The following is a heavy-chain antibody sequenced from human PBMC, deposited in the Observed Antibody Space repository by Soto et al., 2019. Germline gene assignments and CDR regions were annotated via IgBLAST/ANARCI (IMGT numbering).Heavy chain of an antibody. V-gene: IGHV2-5*01. D-gene: IGHD3-22*01. CDR1: GFSLSTSAVG. CDR2: IYWNDDK. Sequence: QITLKESGPPLVNPTQTLTLTCTFSGFSLSTSAVGVGWIRQPPGKALEWLALIYWNDDKRYSPSLKNRLTITKDTSKNQVVLTMTNMDPVDTATYYCAHRRYYYDTDGSYFDYWGQGTLVTVSS. CDR3: AHRRYYYDTDGSYFDY. J-gene: IGHJ4*02.